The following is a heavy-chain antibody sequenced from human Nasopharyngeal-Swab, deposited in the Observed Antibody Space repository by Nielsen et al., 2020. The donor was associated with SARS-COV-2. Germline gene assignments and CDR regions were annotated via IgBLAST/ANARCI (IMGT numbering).Heavy chain of an antibody. CDR3: ARIDFDWLFNYWYFDL. CDR1: GFSLSNARMG. CDR2: IFSNDEK. V-gene: IGHV2-26*01. D-gene: IGHD3-9*01. Sequence: SGPTLVKPTETLKLTCTVSGFSLSNARMGVSWIRQPPGKALEWLAHIFSNDEKSSSTSLKRRLTISKDTSKSQVVLTMTNMDPVDTATYYCARIDFDWLFNYWYFDLWGRGTLVTVSS. J-gene: IGHJ2*01.